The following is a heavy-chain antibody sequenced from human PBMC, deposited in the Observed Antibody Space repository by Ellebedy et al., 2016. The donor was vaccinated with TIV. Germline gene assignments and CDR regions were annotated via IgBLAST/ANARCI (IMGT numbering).Heavy chain of an antibody. D-gene: IGHD6-19*01. CDR2: IRNKANSYAT. Sequence: GESLKISCAASGFTFSDHYMDWVRQAPGKGLEWVARIRNKANSYATHYAASVKGRFSISRDDSKKSLYLQMNSLKTEDTAVYFCARVALRTVADTRVGRYFDYWGQGTLVTVSS. V-gene: IGHV3-72*01. CDR3: ARVALRTVADTRVGRYFDY. J-gene: IGHJ4*02. CDR1: GFTFSDHY.